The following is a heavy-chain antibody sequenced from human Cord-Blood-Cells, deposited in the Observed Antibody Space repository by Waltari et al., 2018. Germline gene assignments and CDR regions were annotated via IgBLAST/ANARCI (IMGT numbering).Heavy chain of an antibody. CDR2: IYYSGST. Sequence: KPSETLSLTCTVSGGSISSYYWSWIRQPPGKGLEWIGYIYYSGSTNYNPSLKSRVTISVDTSKNQFSLKLSSVTAADTAVYYCARIDRGTNWNYGNYYYYYYMDVWGKGTTVTVSS. J-gene: IGHJ6*03. V-gene: IGHV4-59*01. CDR3: ARIDRGTNWNYGNYYYYYYMDV. D-gene: IGHD1-7*01. CDR1: GGSISSYY.